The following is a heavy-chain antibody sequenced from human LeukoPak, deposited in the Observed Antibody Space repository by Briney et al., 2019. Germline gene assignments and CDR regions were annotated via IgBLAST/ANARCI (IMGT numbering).Heavy chain of an antibody. CDR2: ISGSGGST. CDR1: GFTFSSYA. V-gene: IGHV3-23*01. D-gene: IGHD3-22*01. Sequence: AGGSLRLSCAASGFTFSSYAMSWVRQAPWKGLEWVSAISGSGGSTYYADSVKGRFTISRDNSKNTLYLQMNSLRAEDTAVYYCAKPAIRYDSSGYYDYWGQGTLVTVSS. CDR3: AKPAIRYDSSGYYDY. J-gene: IGHJ4*02.